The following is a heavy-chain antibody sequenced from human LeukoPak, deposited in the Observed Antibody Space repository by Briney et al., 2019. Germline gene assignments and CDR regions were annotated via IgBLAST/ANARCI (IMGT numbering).Heavy chain of an antibody. CDR2: IYSGGRT. V-gene: IGHV3-53*01. D-gene: IGHD3-10*01. CDR3: AGVLSGRGSLYSYYYYMDV. CDR1: GSTVSSNY. J-gene: IGHJ6*03. Sequence: GGSLRLSCAASGSTVSSNYMSWVRQAPGKGLEWVSVIYSGGRTYYGDSVKGRYTFSRDNSKNTLYLQMNSLRDEDTAVYYCAGVLSGRGSLYSYYYYMDVWGKGTTVTVSS.